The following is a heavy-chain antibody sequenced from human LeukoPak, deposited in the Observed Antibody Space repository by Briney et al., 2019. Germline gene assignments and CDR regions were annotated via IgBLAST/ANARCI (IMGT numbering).Heavy chain of an antibody. Sequence: GGSLRLSCAASGFTFSTYSMNWVRQAPGKGLEWVSFIDSSSRTTFYADSVKGRFTISRDNAKNSLFLQMNSLRAEDTAVYYCARRVPSQVITDYLDYWGQGTLVTVSS. D-gene: IGHD1-1*01. J-gene: IGHJ4*02. CDR2: IDSSSRTT. CDR1: GFTFSTYS. V-gene: IGHV3-48*04. CDR3: ARRVPSQVITDYLDY.